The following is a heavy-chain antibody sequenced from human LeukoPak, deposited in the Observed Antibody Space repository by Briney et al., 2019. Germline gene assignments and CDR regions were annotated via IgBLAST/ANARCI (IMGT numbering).Heavy chain of an antibody. V-gene: IGHV3-23*01. CDR2: ISAGGDST. CDR3: VKQTSSPDY. D-gene: IGHD2-2*01. J-gene: IGHJ4*02. Sequence: GGSLRLSCAASGFTFSTYGMTWVRQAPGKGLEWVSAISAGGDSTCYADSVKGRFTISRDNSKNTLYLQMNSLRAEDTAVYHCVKQTSSPDYWGQGTLVIVSS. CDR1: GFTFSTYG.